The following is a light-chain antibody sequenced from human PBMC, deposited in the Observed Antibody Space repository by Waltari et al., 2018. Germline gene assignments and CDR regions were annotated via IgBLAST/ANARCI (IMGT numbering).Light chain of an antibody. CDR1: SSDVGGYNY. V-gene: IGLV2-14*03. Sequence: QSALTQPAPVSGSPGQSINISCTGTSSDVGGYNYVSWYQQHPDKAPKLMIYDVNNRASGVSNRFSGSKSGNTASLTISGLQAEDEADYYCSSYTSSSTLFGGGTKLTVL. CDR3: SSYTSSSTL. J-gene: IGLJ2*01. CDR2: DVN.